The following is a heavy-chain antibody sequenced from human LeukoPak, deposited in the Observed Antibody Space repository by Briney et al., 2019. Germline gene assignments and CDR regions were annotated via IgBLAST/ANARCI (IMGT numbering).Heavy chain of an antibody. J-gene: IGHJ3*02. V-gene: IGHV5-51*01. D-gene: IGHD6-19*01. CDR3: ARHRIAVAGVDAFDI. CDR2: IYPGDSDT. CDR1: GYSFTNYW. Sequence: GESLKISCKGSGYSFTNYWIGWVRQMPGKGLEWMGIIYPGDSDTRYSPSFQGQVTISADKSINTAYLQWSSLKASDTAMYYCARHRIAVAGVDAFDIWGQGTLVIVST.